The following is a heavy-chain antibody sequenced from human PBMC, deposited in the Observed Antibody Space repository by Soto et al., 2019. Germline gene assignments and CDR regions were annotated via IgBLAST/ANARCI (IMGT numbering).Heavy chain of an antibody. CDR1: GYTFNTFG. V-gene: IGHV1-18*01. CDR3: ARGWGKYFGVNDF. Sequence: IQLVQSAGEVKRPGASVKVSCKASGYTFNTFGITWVRQAPGQGLEWMGCVNGYNNKRDYSRKLQDRITLTADPSTSTSYMELRSLTSDDTAVYYCARGWGKYFGVNDFWRQETLVTVSS. J-gene: IGHJ4*02. CDR2: VNGYNNKR. D-gene: IGHD2-8*01.